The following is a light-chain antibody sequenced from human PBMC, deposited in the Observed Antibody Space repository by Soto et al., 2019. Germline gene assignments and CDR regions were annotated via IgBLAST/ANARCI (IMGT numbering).Light chain of an antibody. CDR2: DVS. V-gene: IGKV3-15*01. Sequence: EIVLTQSPGTLSLSPGERATLSCRASQSVSYYLAWYQQKPGQAPSLLIYDVSTRATGVPDRFSGSGSGTEFTLTINSLQSEDFAVYYCQQYNNWPHTFGQGTKVDIK. CDR3: QQYNNWPHT. CDR1: QSVSYY. J-gene: IGKJ2*01.